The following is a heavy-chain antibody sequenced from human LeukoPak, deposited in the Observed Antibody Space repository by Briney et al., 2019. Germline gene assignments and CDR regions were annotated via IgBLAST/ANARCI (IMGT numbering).Heavy chain of an antibody. CDR3: AGRGLSTGWTFDY. V-gene: IGHV4-4*07. CDR2: IHTSGST. CDR1: GGSISTYY. D-gene: IGHD6-19*01. J-gene: IGHJ4*01. Sequence: SETLSLTCSVSGGSISTYYWSWIRQPAGKGLEWIAQIHTSGSTNFNPSLKSRVSISMDAPNNQFSLMISSVTAADTAIYYCAGRGLSTGWTFDYWGHGTLVTVSS.